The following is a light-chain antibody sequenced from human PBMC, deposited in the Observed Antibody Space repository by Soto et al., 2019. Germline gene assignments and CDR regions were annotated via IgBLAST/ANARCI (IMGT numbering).Light chain of an antibody. J-gene: IGLJ2*01. CDR2: QDS. CDR3: QAWDRSTVV. V-gene: IGLV3-1*01. Sequence: SYELTQPPSVSVSPGQTAIITCSGDRLGDKYACWYQQKPGHSPVVVIYQDSRRPSGIPERFSGSKSGNTATLTISGPQAMEEADYYCQAWDRSTVVFGGGTQLTVL. CDR1: RLGDKY.